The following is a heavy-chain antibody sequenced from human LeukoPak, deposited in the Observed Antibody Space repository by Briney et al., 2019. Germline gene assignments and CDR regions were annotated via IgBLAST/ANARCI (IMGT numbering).Heavy chain of an antibody. D-gene: IGHD6-19*01. CDR2: MNPNSGNT. Sequence: ASVKVSCKASGYTFTSYDINWVRQATGQGLEWMGWMNPNSGNTGYAQKFQGRVTITRNTSISTAYMELSSLRSEDTAVYYCARGWYSGGWYESYYYYMDVWGKGTTVTVSS. J-gene: IGHJ6*03. CDR1: GYTFTSYD. CDR3: ARGWYSGGWYESYYYYMDV. V-gene: IGHV1-8*03.